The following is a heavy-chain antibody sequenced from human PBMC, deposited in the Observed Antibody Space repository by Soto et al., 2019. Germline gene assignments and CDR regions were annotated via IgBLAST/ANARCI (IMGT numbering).Heavy chain of an antibody. CDR3: AKGDWADC. CDR2: ISGSGDNT. D-gene: IGHD2-21*01. Sequence: EVHLVESGGDLVPPGGSRRLSCDASGFTFDEYAMTWLRQTSEKGLEWVSGISGSGDNTNYADSVKGRFNISRDNSNHTLFLQMTNLRVEDTAVYFCAKGDWADCWGQGTLVTVSS. CDR1: GFTFDEYA. J-gene: IGHJ4*02. V-gene: IGHV3-23*04.